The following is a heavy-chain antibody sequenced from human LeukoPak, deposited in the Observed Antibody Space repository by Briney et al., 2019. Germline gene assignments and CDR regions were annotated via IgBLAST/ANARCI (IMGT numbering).Heavy chain of an antibody. Sequence: SETLSLTCTVSGGSISGYYWSWIRQPPGKGLEWIGYIYYSGSTNYNPSLKSRVTISVDTSKNQFSLKLSSVTTADTAVYYCARGDYDILTGYQWFDPWGQGTLVTVSS. J-gene: IGHJ5*02. D-gene: IGHD3-9*01. CDR3: ARGDYDILTGYQWFDP. V-gene: IGHV4-59*01. CDR1: GGSISGYY. CDR2: IYYSGST.